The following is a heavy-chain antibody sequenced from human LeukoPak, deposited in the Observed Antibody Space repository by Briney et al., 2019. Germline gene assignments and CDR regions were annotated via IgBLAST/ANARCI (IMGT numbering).Heavy chain of an antibody. J-gene: IGHJ5*02. CDR2: IYTSGST. D-gene: IGHD6-13*01. CDR1: GGSISSYY. CDR3: ARALSSWYSDWFNP. V-gene: IGHV4-4*07. Sequence: SETLSLTCTVPGGSISSYYWSWIRQPAGKGLEWIGRIYTSGSTNYNPSLKSRVTMSVDTSKNQFSLKLSSVTAADTAVYYCARALSSWYSDWFNPWGQGTLVTVSS.